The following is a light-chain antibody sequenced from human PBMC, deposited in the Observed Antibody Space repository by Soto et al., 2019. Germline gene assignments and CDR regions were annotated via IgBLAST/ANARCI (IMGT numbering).Light chain of an antibody. CDR1: QSVSSN. J-gene: IGKJ5*01. CDR2: TAS. CDR3: QQYNNWPPIT. V-gene: IGKV3-15*01. Sequence: EIVMTQSPATLSVSPGQRATLSCRASQSVSSNLAWYQQKPGQAPRLLIYTASTRATGIPARFSGSGSGTEFTLTITSLQSEDFAVYYCQQYNNWPPITFGQGTRLEIK.